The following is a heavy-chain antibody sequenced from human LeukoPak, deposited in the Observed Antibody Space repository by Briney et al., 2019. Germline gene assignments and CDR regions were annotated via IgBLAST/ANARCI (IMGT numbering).Heavy chain of an antibody. Sequence: AAVKVSCKASGYNFVNFGISWVRQAPGQGLEWMGWISTSSVNTNYAQKFQGRLTMTTDTSTSTAYMELRSLRSDDTAVYYCTRDFDNPENSCPSTSCIDVWGQGTTVTVSS. V-gene: IGHV1-18*01. D-gene: IGHD2-2*01. CDR3: TRDFDNPENSCPSTSCIDV. J-gene: IGHJ6*02. CDR1: GYNFVNFG. CDR2: ISTSSVNT.